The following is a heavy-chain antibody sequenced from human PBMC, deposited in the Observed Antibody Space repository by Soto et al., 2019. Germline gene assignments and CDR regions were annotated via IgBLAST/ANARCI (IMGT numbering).Heavy chain of an antibody. CDR3: AFAYDLLRMDV. CDR1: GYTFTSYD. CDR2: KNPNSGNT. V-gene: IGHV1-8*01. J-gene: IGHJ6*02. Sequence: QVQLVQSGAEVKKPGASVKVSCKASGYTFTSYDINWVRQATGQGLEGRGGKNPNSGNTGYAQKFQGRVTMTRNTSISTAYMELSSLRSEDTAVYYCAFAYDLLRMDVWGQGTTVTVSS. D-gene: IGHD3-3*01.